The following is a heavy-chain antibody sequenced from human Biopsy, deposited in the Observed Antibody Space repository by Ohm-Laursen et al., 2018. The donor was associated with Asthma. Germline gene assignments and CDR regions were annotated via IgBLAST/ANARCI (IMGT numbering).Heavy chain of an antibody. Sequence: SVKVSCKASGGTFSSNSINWVRQAPGQGLEWMGRIIPIFGPTNYAQKFKGRVTISADDSTSTAYMELSSLSSEDTALYYCARGPEYVRSSGALDYWGQGTLVTVSS. J-gene: IGHJ4*02. CDR3: ARGPEYVRSSGALDY. CDR2: IIPIFGPT. CDR1: GGTFSSNS. V-gene: IGHV1-69*13. D-gene: IGHD2-2*01.